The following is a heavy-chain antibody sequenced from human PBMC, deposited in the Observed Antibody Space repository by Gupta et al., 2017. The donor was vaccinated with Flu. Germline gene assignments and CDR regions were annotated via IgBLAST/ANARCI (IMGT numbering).Heavy chain of an antibody. CDR2: IWYDGSNK. CDR1: GFTFSSYG. V-gene: IGHV3-33*01. J-gene: IGHJ6*02. CDR3: AREDIVVVPARPGYYYGMDV. Sequence: QVQLVESGGGVVQPGRSLRLSCAASGFTFSSYGMHWVRQAPGKGLEWVTVIWYDGSNKYYADSVKGRFTISRDNSKNTLYLQMNSLRAEDTAVYYCAREDIVVVPARPGYYYGMDVWGQGTTVTVSS. D-gene: IGHD2-2*01.